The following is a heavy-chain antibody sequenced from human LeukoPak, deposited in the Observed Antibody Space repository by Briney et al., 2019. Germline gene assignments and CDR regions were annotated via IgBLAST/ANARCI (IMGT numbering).Heavy chain of an antibody. CDR2: IKSKTDGGTT. CDR3: TTVGIWNIVTGEDR. CDR1: GFPFSKAW. Sequence: GGSLRLSCVVFGSGFPFSKAWMSWVRQAPGKGLEWVGRIKSKTDGGTTDYAAPVKGRFTILRDDSKNTLYLQMNSLKTEDTAVYYCTTVGIWNIVTGEDRWGQRTLVAVSS. J-gene: IGHJ5*02. D-gene: IGHD1/OR15-1a*01. V-gene: IGHV3-15*01.